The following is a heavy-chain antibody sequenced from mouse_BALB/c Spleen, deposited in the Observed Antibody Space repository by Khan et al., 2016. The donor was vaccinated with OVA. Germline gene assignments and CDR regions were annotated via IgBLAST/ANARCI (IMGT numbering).Heavy chain of an antibody. CDR3: VREYYGSSYVAY. V-gene: IGHV5-17*02. Sequence: EVELVESGGGLVQPAGSRKLSCSASGFTFSNFGMHWFRQAPEKGLEWVAYISGCSSTIYYADTEKGRFTIARDNLKNTRFLQMTSLRSVDTAMSYCVREYYGSSYVAYWGQGTLVTVSA. J-gene: IGHJ3*01. CDR2: ISGCSSTI. CDR1: GFTFSNFG. D-gene: IGHD1-1*01.